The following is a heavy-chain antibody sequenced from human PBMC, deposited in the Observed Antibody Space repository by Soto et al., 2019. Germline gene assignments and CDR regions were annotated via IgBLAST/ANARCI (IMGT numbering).Heavy chain of an antibody. CDR1: GDSVSSSSAA. J-gene: IGHJ6*02. CDR3: ASLPSGYSNSGSYYSYYYGMDV. V-gene: IGHV6-1*01. Sequence: SQTLSLTCAISGDSVSSSSAAWNWIRQSPSRGLEWLGRTSYRSKWDHDYAVSVKSRININADTSKNQFALQLNSVTPEDTAVYYCASLPSGYSNSGSYYSYYYGMDVWGQGTTVTVSS. D-gene: IGHD1-26*01. CDR2: TSYRSKWDH.